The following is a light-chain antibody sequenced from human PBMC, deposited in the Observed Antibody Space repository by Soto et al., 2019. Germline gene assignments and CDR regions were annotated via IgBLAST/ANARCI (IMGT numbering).Light chain of an antibody. V-gene: IGKV3-20*01. J-gene: IGKJ1*01. CDR2: GAS. CDR3: QQYGHSLWT. Sequence: DIVLTQSPGTLSLSPGERASLSCGASQSVSSGHLAWYQQKPGQAPRLLIYGASSRATGIPDRFSGSGSGTDFTLTSSRLEPEDYAVYYCQQYGHSLWTFGQGTKVEIK. CDR1: QSVSSGH.